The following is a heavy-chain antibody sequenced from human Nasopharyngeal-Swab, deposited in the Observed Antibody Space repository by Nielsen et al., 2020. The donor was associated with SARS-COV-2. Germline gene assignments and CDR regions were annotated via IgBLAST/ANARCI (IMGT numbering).Heavy chain of an antibody. CDR2: IKQHGSEK. V-gene: IGHV3-7*01. J-gene: IGHJ6*02. CDR3: ARTWDCSSWYGGPTHRYGMDV. Sequence: GESLKTSCAASGFTFSSYWMSWVRQAPGKGLEWVANIKQHGSEKYYVDSVKGRFTISRDNANNSLYLQMNSLRAEDTAVYYCARTWDCSSWYGGPTHRYGMDVWGQGATVTVSS. D-gene: IGHD6-13*01. CDR1: GFTFSSYW.